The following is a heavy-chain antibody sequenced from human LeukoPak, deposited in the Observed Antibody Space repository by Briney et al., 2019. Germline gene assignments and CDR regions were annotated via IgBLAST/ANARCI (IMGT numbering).Heavy chain of an antibody. CDR3: AKSPGAIDYDFWSGYQPYYYYYMDV. CDR2: ISGSGGST. D-gene: IGHD3-3*01. Sequence: GGSLRLSCAASGFILSNCAMTWVRQAPGKGLEWVSAISGSGGSTYYADSVKGRFTISRDNSKNTLYLQMNSLRAEDTAVYYCAKSPGAIDYDFWSGYQPYYYYYMDVWGKGTTVTVSS. J-gene: IGHJ6*03. V-gene: IGHV3-23*01. CDR1: GFILSNCA.